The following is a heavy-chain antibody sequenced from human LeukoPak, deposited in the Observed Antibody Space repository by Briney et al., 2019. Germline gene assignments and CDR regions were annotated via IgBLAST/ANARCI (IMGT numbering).Heavy chain of an antibody. V-gene: IGHV4-59*08. J-gene: IGHJ4*02. CDR1: GGSISSYY. Sequence: PSETLSLTCTVSGGSISSYYWSWIRDPPGKGLEWIGYIYYSGSTNYNPSLKSRVTISVDTSKNQFSLKLSSVTAADTAVYYCARYSSSWHYFDYWGQGTLVTVSS. CDR3: ARYSSSWHYFDY. CDR2: IYYSGST. D-gene: IGHD6-13*01.